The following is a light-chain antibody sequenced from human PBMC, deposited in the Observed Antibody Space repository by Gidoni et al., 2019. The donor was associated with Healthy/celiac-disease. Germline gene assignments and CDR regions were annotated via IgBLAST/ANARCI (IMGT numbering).Light chain of an antibody. Sequence: DIQMTQSPSSLSASVGDRVTITCRASQSISSYLNCYQQKPGKAPKLLIYAASSLQSGVPSRFSGSGSWTDVTLTISSLQPEDFATYYCQQSYSTPPYTFGQGTKLEIK. CDR3: QQSYSTPPYT. CDR1: QSISSY. J-gene: IGKJ2*01. CDR2: AAS. V-gene: IGKV1-39*01.